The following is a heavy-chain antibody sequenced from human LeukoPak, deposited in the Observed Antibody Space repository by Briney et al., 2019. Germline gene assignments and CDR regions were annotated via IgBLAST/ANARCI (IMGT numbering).Heavy chain of an antibody. CDR3: ARDSRN. V-gene: IGHV4-34*01. Sequence: PSETLSLTCAVYGGSFSGYYWSWIRQPPGKGLEWIGEINHSGSTNYNPSLKSRVTISVDTSKNQFSLKLSSVTAEDTAVYYCARDSRNWGQGTLVTVSS. CDR1: GGSFSGYY. CDR2: INHSGST. J-gene: IGHJ4*02. D-gene: IGHD6-13*01.